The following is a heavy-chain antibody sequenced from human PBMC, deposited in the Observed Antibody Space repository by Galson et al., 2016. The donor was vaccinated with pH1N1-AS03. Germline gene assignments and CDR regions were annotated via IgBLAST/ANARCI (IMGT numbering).Heavy chain of an antibody. D-gene: IGHD5/OR15-5a*01. CDR3: AKAPNEVSTGGEY. V-gene: IGHV3-23*01. Sequence: SLRLSCAASGFTFSSYAMSWVRQAPGKGLEWVSAISGSGGTTYYADSVKGRFTISRDNSKNTLYLQMNSLAAADTAVYYCAKAPNEVSTGGEYWGQGTLVTVSS. CDR2: ISGSGGTT. CDR1: GFTFSSYA. J-gene: IGHJ4*02.